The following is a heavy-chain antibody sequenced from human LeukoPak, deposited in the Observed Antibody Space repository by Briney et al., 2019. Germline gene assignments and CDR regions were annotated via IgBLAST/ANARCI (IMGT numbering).Heavy chain of an antibody. CDR1: GYTFTSYG. J-gene: IGHJ6*03. D-gene: IGHD6-19*01. V-gene: IGHV1-18*01. CDR2: ISAYNGNT. CDR3: ARGLGSQGYYYYYMDV. Sequence: GASVKVSCKASGYTFTSYGISWVRQAPGQGLEWMGWISAYNGNTNYAQKLQGRDSMTTDTSTSTAYMELRSLRSDDTAVYYCARGLGSQGYYYYYMDVWGKGTTVTVSS.